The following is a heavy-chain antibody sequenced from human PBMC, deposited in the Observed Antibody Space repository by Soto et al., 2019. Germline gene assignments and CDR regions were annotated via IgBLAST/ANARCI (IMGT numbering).Heavy chain of an antibody. Sequence: KTSETLSLTCTVSGGSISSRTFYWAWIRQPPGKGMEWIGSIYYNGGSTYYNPSLGSRFTMSVDTSKSQFSLSLSSVTAADTAIYYCARVGSGGQSQLFGSWGQGTLVTVSS. J-gene: IGHJ4*02. CDR1: GGSISSRTFY. V-gene: IGHV4-39*01. CDR2: IYYNGGST. CDR3: ARVGSGGQSQLFGS. D-gene: IGHD6-25*01.